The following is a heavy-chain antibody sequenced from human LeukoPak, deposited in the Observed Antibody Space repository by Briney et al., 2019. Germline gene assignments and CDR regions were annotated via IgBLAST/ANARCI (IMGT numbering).Heavy chain of an antibody. D-gene: IGHD5-18*01. Sequence: PGGSLRLSCAASGFTVISIYMTWVRQAPGKGLDWVSSFYSGGSSYYADSVKGRFIISRDSSTDTLYLQMNSLRVEDTAVYFCARDRGYGYGFFDYWGQGTLVTVSS. J-gene: IGHJ4*02. V-gene: IGHV3-53*01. CDR1: GFTVISIY. CDR2: FYSGGSS. CDR3: ARDRGYGYGFFDY.